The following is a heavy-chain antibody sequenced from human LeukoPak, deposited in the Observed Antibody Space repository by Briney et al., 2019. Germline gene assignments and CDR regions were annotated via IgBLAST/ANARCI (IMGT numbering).Heavy chain of an antibody. Sequence: PSETLSLTCAVYGGSFSDYHWSWIRQPPGKGLEWIGEINHSGSTKYNPSLKSRVTISVVTSKHQFSLKLSSVTAADTAVYYCAGAPRSGSSWSHYSHYMDVWGKGTTVTVSS. J-gene: IGHJ6*03. V-gene: IGHV4-34*01. CDR2: INHSGST. D-gene: IGHD6-13*01. CDR1: GGSFSDYH. CDR3: AGAPRSGSSWSHYSHYMDV.